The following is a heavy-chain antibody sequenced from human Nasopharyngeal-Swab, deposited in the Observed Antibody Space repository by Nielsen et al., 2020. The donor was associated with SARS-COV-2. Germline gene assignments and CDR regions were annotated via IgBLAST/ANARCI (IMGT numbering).Heavy chain of an antibody. Sequence: SETLSLTCAVYGGSFSGYYWSWIRQPPGKGLEWIGEINHSGSTNYNPSLKSRVTMSVDTSKNQFSLKLSSVTAADTAVYYCARGGGIICSGGSCYEVTNWFDPWGQGTLVTVSS. CDR3: ARGGGIICSGGSCYEVTNWFDP. CDR2: INHSGST. V-gene: IGHV4-34*01. CDR1: GGSFSGYY. D-gene: IGHD2-15*01. J-gene: IGHJ5*02.